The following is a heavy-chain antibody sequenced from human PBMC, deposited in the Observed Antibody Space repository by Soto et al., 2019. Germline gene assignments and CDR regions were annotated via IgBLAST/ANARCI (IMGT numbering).Heavy chain of an antibody. CDR3: TRSALPSIRGYDLGG. V-gene: IGHV3-49*05. D-gene: IGHD5-12*01. J-gene: IGHJ4*02. CDR2: IRSKAYGGTT. Sequence: EVQLVESGGGLVKPGRSLRLSCTASGFTFGVYAMSWFRQAPGKGLEWVGFIRSKAYGGTTEYAASVKGRFTISRDDSKSLAYLQMNSLTTEDTAVYYCTRSALPSIRGYDLGGWGQRPLVTVSS. CDR1: GFTFGVYA.